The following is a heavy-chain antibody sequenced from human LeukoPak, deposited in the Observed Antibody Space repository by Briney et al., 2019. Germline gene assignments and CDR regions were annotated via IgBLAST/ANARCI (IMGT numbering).Heavy chain of an antibody. CDR2: ISGSGGST. CDR1: GFTFSSYA. V-gene: IGHV3-23*01. CDR3: AKDSPGYCSSTSCYGMHV. Sequence: GGSLRLSCAASGFTFSSYAMSWVRQARGKGLEWVSAISGSGGSTYYADSVKGRFTISRDNSKNTLYLQMNSLRAEDTAVYSCAKDSPGYCSSTSCYGMHVWGQGTTVTVSS. D-gene: IGHD2-2*01. J-gene: IGHJ6*02.